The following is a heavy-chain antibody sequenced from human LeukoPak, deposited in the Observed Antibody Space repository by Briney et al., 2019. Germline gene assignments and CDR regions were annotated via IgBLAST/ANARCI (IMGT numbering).Heavy chain of an antibody. CDR1: GGPISSYY. CDR2: FYTSGST. CDR3: ARAYYYDSRGYEEWYFDL. J-gene: IGHJ2*01. D-gene: IGHD3-22*01. V-gene: IGHV4-4*07. Sequence: KSAEPLSLPCTVSGGPISSYYWSWIRRPAGKGREGIGRFYTSGSTNYNPSHKSRVTISVDTSNNQFALRLSSVTAADTAVYYCARAYYYDSRGYEEWYFDLWGRGTLVTVSS.